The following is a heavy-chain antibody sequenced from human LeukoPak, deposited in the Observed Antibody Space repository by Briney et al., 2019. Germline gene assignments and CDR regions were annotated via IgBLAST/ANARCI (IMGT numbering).Heavy chain of an antibody. CDR3: ARGTYYDFWSAPTPFDY. V-gene: IGHV1-2*02. Sequence: ASVKVSCKASGYTFTGYYMHWVRQAPGRGLEWMGWINPNSGGTNYAQKFQGRVTMTRDTSISTAYMELSRLRSDDTAVYYCARGTYYDFWSAPTPFDYWGQGTLVTVSS. J-gene: IGHJ4*02. CDR2: INPNSGGT. D-gene: IGHD3-3*01. CDR1: GYTFTGYY.